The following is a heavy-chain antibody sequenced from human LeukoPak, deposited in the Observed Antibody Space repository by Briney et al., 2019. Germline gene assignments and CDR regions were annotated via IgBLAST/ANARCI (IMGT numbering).Heavy chain of an antibody. CDR2: VSYDGSSI. J-gene: IGHJ3*01. V-gene: IGHV3-30*03. CDR1: GFTFSTYG. CDR3: ARTSKVTSVMDI. D-gene: IGHD3-16*01. Sequence: GGSLRLSCAASGFTFSTYGMHWVRQAPGKGLEWVAVVSYDGSSIYYADSVKGRFTISRDNSKNTLYLQMNSLRSEDTAVYFCARTSKVTSVMDIWGQGTMVTVSS.